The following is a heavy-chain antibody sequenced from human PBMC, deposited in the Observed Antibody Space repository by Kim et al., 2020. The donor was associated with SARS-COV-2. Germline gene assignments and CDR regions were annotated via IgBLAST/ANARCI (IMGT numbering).Heavy chain of an antibody. V-gene: IGHV3-13*04. CDR2: IGTAGDT. J-gene: IGHJ6*02. Sequence: GGSLRLSCAASGFTFSSYDMHWVRQATGKGLEWVSAIGTAGDTYYPGSVKGRFTISRENAKNSLYLQMNSLRAGDTAVYYCARGAAVALRYYYGMDVWGQGTTVPLSS. D-gene: IGHD6-19*01. CDR3: ARGAAVALRYYYGMDV. CDR1: GFTFSSYD.